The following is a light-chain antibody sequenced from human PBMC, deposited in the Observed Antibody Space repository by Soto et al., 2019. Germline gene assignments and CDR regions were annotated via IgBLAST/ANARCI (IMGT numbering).Light chain of an antibody. J-gene: IGKJ1*01. V-gene: IGKV3-15*01. Sequence: DIVMTQSPDSLSVSPGERATLSCRASRNVGSKLAWYMQKPGQSPRLLISGASTRAADFPARFSGSGSGTEFILTISSLQSEDFAFYYCQQYDDWPWTFGQGTKVEIK. CDR2: GAS. CDR1: RNVGSK. CDR3: QQYDDWPWT.